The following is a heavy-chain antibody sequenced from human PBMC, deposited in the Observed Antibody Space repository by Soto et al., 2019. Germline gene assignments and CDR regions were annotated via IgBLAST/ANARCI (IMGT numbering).Heavy chain of an antibody. V-gene: IGHV1-18*01. D-gene: IGHD3-22*01. CDR2: ISTYNGNT. CDR1: GYTFTNYD. J-gene: IGHJ4*02. CDR3: ARFAFSGYYTGAY. Sequence: QVQLVQSGAEVKKPGASVKVSCKASGYTFTNYDITWVRQAPGQGLEWMGWISTYNGNTNYAQNLQGRVTMTTDTSRSTASVELRSLRSDDRAVYCCARFAFSGYYTGAYWGQGTLVTVSS.